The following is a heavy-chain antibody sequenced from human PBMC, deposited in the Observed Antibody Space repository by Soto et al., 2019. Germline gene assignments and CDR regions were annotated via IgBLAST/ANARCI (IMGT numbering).Heavy chain of an antibody. CDR3: ARVVGGYYYGMDV. Sequence: QVQLQESGPGLVKPSGTLSLTCAVSGGSISSSNWWSWVRQPPGKGLEWIGEIYHSGSTNYNPSLTSGVTTSVDKSKHQFSLKLSSVTAADTAVYYCARVVGGYYYGMDVWGQGTTVTVSS. CDR2: IYHSGST. J-gene: IGHJ6*02. V-gene: IGHV4-4*02. D-gene: IGHD2-2*01. CDR1: GGSISSSNW.